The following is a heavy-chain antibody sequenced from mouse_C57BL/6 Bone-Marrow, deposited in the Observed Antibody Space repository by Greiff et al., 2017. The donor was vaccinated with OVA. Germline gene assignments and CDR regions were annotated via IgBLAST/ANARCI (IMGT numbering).Heavy chain of an antibody. J-gene: IGHJ4*01. V-gene: IGHV14-1*01. CDR1: GFNIKDYY. CDR2: IDPEDGDT. Sequence: VQLQQSGAELVRPGASVKLSCTASGFNIKDYYMHWVKQRPEQGLEWIGRIDPEDGDTEYAPKFQGKATMTADTSSNPAYLQRSSLTSEDTAVYYCTTWGFYYAMDYWGQGTSVTVSS. CDR3: TTWGFYYAMDY.